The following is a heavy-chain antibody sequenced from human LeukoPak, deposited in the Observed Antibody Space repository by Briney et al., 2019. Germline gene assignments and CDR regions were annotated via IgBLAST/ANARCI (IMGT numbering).Heavy chain of an antibody. CDR1: GFTFSSYS. D-gene: IGHD6-19*01. J-gene: IGHJ4*02. CDR2: ISSSSSYI. V-gene: IGHV3-21*01. Sequence: GGSLTLSCAASGFTFSSYSMNWVRQAPGKALEWVSSISSSSSYIYYADSVKGRFTISRDNAKNSLYLQMNSLRAEDTAVYYCARDYSSGWFDYWGQGTLVTVSS. CDR3: ARDYSSGWFDY.